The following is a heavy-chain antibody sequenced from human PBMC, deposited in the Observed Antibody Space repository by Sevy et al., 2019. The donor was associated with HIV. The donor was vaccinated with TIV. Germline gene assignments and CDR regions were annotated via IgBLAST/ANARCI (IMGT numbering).Heavy chain of an antibody. D-gene: IGHD3-10*01. CDR1: GGTFSSYA. Sequence: ASVKVSCKASGGTFSSYAINWVRQAPGQGLAWMGGIIPIFGTANYAQKFQGRVTITADKSTSTAYMELSSLRSEDTAVYYCARVAGTGWFDPWGQGTLVTVSS. V-gene: IGHV1-69*06. CDR3: ARVAGTGWFDP. J-gene: IGHJ5*02. CDR2: IIPIFGTA.